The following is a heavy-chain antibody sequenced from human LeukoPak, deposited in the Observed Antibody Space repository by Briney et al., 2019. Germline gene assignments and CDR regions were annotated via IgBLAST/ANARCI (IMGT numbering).Heavy chain of an antibody. CDR2: IYTSANT. J-gene: IGHJ3*02. V-gene: IGHV4-4*07. D-gene: IGHD1-1*01. CDR3: ARDRIWNDAGHDPFDI. CDR1: GASISSYY. Sequence: SETLSLTCNVSGASISSYYWSWIRQPAGKGLEWIGRIYTSANTNYNPSFKSRATISIDGSKNQFSLNLPSVTAADTAAYYCARDRIWNDAGHDPFDIWGQGTMVTVSS.